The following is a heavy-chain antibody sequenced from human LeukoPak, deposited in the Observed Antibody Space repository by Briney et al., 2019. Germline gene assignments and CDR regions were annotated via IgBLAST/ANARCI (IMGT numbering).Heavy chain of an antibody. Sequence: GESLKISCKGSGYRFTSYWIAWVRQMPGKGLEWMGFIYPSDSETTYSPSFQGQVTISADKSIYTAYLQWSSLKASDTAMYYCARLRGNSAYDFGYDYWGQGTLVSVSS. CDR3: ARLRGNSAYDFGYDY. CDR2: IYPSDSET. V-gene: IGHV5-51*01. D-gene: IGHD5-12*01. CDR1: GYRFTSYW. J-gene: IGHJ4*02.